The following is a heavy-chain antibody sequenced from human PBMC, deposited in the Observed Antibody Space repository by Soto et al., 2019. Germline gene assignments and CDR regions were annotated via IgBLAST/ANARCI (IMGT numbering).Heavy chain of an antibody. V-gene: IGHV3-74*02. J-gene: IGHJ6*03. CDR3: ARGDCVGGTCYSLAGSFYYYMDV. D-gene: IGHD2-15*01. CDR1: GFTFSNYW. CDR2: INSDGSVS. Sequence: EVQLVESGGGLVQPGGSLRLSCAASGFTFSNYWMYWVRQAPGKGLEWVSRINSDGSVSSHADSVKGRLTISRDNVKNTLYLHMDRRRAEDTAVYYCARGDCVGGTCYSLAGSFYYYMDVWGKGTTVTVFS.